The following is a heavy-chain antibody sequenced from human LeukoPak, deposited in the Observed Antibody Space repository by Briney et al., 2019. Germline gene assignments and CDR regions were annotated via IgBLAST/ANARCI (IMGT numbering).Heavy chain of an antibody. J-gene: IGHJ4*01. V-gene: IGHV4-4*02. CDR3: IRNNYYALGTHNFDY. D-gene: IGHD3-10*01. Sequence: SVTLSLTCAVSGASISTHLWWGWVRQPPGKGLEWVGEIFHARSTNYNPSLKSRVTISLDKSRNHFSLDLRSVTAADTAIYYCIRNNYYALGTHNFDYWGHGILVTVSS. CDR2: IFHARST. CDR1: GASISTHLW.